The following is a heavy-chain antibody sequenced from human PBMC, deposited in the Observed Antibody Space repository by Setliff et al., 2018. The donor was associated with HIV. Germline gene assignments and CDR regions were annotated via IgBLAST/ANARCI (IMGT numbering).Heavy chain of an antibody. CDR1: GGSFSDNY. J-gene: IGHJ6*02. CDR2: INHSGRT. Sequence: KPSETLSLTCAVYGGSFSDNYWSWIRQSPGKGLEWIGEINHSGRTKYSPSLRSRVSISVDTSKTQFSLKLSSVTAADTAVYYCARRPAGAVAGGYGMDVWGQGTTVTVSS. CDR3: ARRPAGAVAGGYGMDV. V-gene: IGHV4-34*01. D-gene: IGHD6-19*01.